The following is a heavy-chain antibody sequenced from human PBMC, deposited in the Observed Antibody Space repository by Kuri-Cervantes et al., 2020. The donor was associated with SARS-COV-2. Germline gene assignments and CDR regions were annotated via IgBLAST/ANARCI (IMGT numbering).Heavy chain of an antibody. V-gene: IGHV3-30-3*01. Sequence: GGSLRLSCAVSGFTFSSYAMHWVRQAPGKGLEWVAVISYDGSNKYYADSVKGRFTISRDNSKNTLYLQMNSLRAEDTAVYYCARDIVPVGATYDAFDIWGQGTMVTVSS. D-gene: IGHD1-26*01. J-gene: IGHJ3*02. CDR3: ARDIVPVGATYDAFDI. CDR1: GFTFSSYA. CDR2: ISYDGSNK.